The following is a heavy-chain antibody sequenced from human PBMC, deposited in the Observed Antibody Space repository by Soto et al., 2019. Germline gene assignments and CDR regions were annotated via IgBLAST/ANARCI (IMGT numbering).Heavy chain of an antibody. CDR3: TREDYGGNPPAEFDY. V-gene: IGHV3-49*04. Sequence: GSLRLSCVVSGFSLSNFAVSWVRQGPGKGLEWVGFIRSKAYGGTTEYAASVKGRFTISRDDSKSVAYLQMNSLKTEDTAVYYCTREDYGGNPPAEFDYWGQGTLVTVSS. D-gene: IGHD4-17*01. J-gene: IGHJ4*02. CDR2: IRSKAYGGTT. CDR1: GFSLSNFA.